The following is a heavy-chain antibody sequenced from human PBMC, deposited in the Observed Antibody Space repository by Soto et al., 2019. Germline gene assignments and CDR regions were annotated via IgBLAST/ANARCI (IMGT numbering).Heavy chain of an antibody. CDR3: ARAHCGGDCYSGVDY. J-gene: IGHJ4*02. Sequence: GASVKVSCKASGYTFTGYYMHWVRQAPGQGLEWMGWINPNSGGTNYAQKFQGWVTMTRDTSISTAYMELSRLRSDDTAVYYCARAHCGGDCYSGVDYWGLGTLVTVSS. CDR2: INPNSGGT. CDR1: GYTFTGYY. V-gene: IGHV1-2*04. D-gene: IGHD2-21*02.